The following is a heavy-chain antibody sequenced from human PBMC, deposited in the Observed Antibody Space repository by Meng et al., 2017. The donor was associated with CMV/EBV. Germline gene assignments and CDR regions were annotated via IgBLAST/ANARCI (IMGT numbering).Heavy chain of an antibody. CDR3: ATGGVVVPAGYYYGMDV. V-gene: IGHV3-21*01. J-gene: IGHJ6*02. D-gene: IGHD2-2*01. CDR1: GFTFGHYN. CDR2: ITTSSNYI. Sequence: GGSLRLFCAASGFTFGHYNMNWVSQALGKGLEWVSSITTSSNYIYYADSVKGRFTVSRDNAKNSLYLQMNSLRAEDTAVYYCATGGVVVPAGYYYGMDVWGQGTTVTVSS.